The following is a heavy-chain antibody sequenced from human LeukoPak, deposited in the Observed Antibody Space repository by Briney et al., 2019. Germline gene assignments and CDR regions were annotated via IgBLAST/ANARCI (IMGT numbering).Heavy chain of an antibody. CDR2: ISHSGTT. J-gene: IGHJ4*02. CDR3: ARWDDSAWAFGN. V-gene: IGHV4-59*08. CDR1: GGSISSYS. Sequence: SETLSLTCIVSGGSISSYSWNWIRQSPGKGLEWVGYISHSGTTSYNPSLKSRVTISVDTSKNQLSLKLTSVTAADTAVYYCARWDDSAWAFGNWGPGTLVTVSS. D-gene: IGHD6-19*01.